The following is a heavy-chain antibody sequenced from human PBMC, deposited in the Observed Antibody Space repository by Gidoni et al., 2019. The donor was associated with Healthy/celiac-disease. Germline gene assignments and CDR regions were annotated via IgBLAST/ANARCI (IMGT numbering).Heavy chain of an antibody. Sequence: QLQLQESGLGLVKPSETLSLTCTVSGGSISSSSYYWGWIRQPPGKGLEWIWSIYYSVSAYYNPSLKSRVTIAVDTSKNQFSLKLSSVTAADTAVYYCARLIAAPYYYYYMDVWGKGTTVTVSS. CDR1: GGSISSSSYY. J-gene: IGHJ6*03. V-gene: IGHV4-39*01. D-gene: IGHD6-6*01. CDR3: ARLIAAPYYYYYMDV. CDR2: IYYSVSA.